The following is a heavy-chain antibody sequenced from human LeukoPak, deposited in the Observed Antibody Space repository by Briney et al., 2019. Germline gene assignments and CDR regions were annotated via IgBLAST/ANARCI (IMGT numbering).Heavy chain of an antibody. V-gene: IGHV1-2*02. CDR3: ARVGVAAADPFDY. Sequence: ASVKVSCKASGYTFTGYYMHWVRQAPGQGLEWMGWINPNSGGTNYAPKLQGRVTMTRDTSISTAYMDLGRLTSDDTAVYYCARVGVAAADPFDYWGQGTLVTVSS. J-gene: IGHJ4*02. CDR1: GYTFTGYY. D-gene: IGHD6-13*01. CDR2: INPNSGGT.